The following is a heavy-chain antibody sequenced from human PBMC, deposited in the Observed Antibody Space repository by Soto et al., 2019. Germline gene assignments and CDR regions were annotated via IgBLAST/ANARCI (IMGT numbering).Heavy chain of an antibody. CDR2: ITATGGNT. J-gene: IGHJ3*02. Sequence: GRSLRLSCAASGFTFSTYSMTWVRQAPGKGLEWVAHITATGGNTYYADSVGGRFTISRDTSGNTLYLQMNSLRAEDTALYYYAKCMQAYWNYDAHHIWGQGTMVTVSS. V-gene: IGHV3-23*01. D-gene: IGHD1-7*01. CDR3: AKCMQAYWNYDAHHI. CDR1: GFTFSTYS.